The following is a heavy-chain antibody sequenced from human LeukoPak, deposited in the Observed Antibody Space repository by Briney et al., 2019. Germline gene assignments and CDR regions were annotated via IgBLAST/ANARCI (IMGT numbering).Heavy chain of an antibody. CDR3: ARPALYCSSTVCPPYMDV. CDR1: GYSFASYW. CDR2: IYPDDSDT. Sequence: GESLKISCKGSGYSFASYWIGWVRQMPGKGLEWMGIIYPDDSDTRYSPPFQGQVTISADKSISTAYLQWGSLKASDTATYYCARPALYCSSTVCPPYMDVWGKGTTVTVSS. V-gene: IGHV5-51*01. D-gene: IGHD2-2*01. J-gene: IGHJ6*03.